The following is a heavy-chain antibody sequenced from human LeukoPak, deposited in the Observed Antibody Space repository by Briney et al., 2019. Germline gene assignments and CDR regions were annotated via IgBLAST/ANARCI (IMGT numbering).Heavy chain of an antibody. Sequence: GGSLRLSCAASGFTVSSNYMSWVRQAPGKGLEWVSVIYSGGSTYYADSVKGRFTISRDNSKNTQFLQMNSLRAEDTAVYYCAKDLGLSGYSYGHDYWGQGTLVTVSS. CDR3: AKDLGLSGYSYGHDY. J-gene: IGHJ4*02. V-gene: IGHV3-66*02. D-gene: IGHD5-18*01. CDR2: IYSGGST. CDR1: GFTVSSNY.